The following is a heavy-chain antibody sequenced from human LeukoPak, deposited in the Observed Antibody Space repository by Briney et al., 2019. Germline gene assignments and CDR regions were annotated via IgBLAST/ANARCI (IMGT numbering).Heavy chain of an antibody. CDR3: AKDEGIAVAGTGGFDY. V-gene: IGHV3-23*01. Sequence: GGSLRLSCAAPGFTFSSYAMNWVRQAPGKGLERVSAIRGGGGRTYYADSVKGRFTISRDNSKNTLFLQMNSLRAEDTAVYYCAKDEGIAVAGTGGFDYWGQGTLVTVSP. CDR1: GFTFSSYA. CDR2: IRGGGGRT. J-gene: IGHJ4*02. D-gene: IGHD6-19*01.